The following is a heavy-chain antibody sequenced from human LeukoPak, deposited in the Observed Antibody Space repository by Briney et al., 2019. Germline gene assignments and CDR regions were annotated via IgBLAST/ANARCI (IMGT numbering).Heavy chain of an antibody. J-gene: IGHJ6*02. D-gene: IGHD5-18*01. CDR2: INHSGST. CDR3: ARMSYGLYYYYGMDV. CDR1: GGSFSGYY. Sequence: PSETLSLTCAVYGGSFSGYYWSWIRQPPGKGLEWIGEINHSGSTNYNPSLKSRVTISVDTSKNQFSLKLSSVTATDRAVYHCARMSYGLYYYYGMDVWGQGTTVTVSS. V-gene: IGHV4-34*01.